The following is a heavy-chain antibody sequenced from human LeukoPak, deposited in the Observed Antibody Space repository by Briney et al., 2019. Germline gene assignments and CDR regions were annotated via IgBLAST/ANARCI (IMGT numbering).Heavy chain of an antibody. CDR1: GGTFSSYA. Sequence: SVKVSCKASGGTFSSYAISWVRQAPGQGLEWMGRIIPILGIANYAQKFQGRVTITADKSTSTAYMELSSLRSEDTAVYYCARLRCSGGSCYFDYWGQGTLVTVSS. CDR3: ARLRCSGGSCYFDY. CDR2: IIPILGIA. D-gene: IGHD2-15*01. V-gene: IGHV1-69*04. J-gene: IGHJ4*02.